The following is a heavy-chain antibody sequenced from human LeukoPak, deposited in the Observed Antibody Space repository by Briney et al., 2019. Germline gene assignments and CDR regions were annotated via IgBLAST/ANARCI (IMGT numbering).Heavy chain of an antibody. V-gene: IGHV4-34*01. Sequence: SETLSLTCAVYGGSFSGYYWSWIRQPPGKGLEWIGEINHSGSTNYNPSLKSRVTISVDTSKNQFSLKLSSVTAADTAVYYCASGTYSSSWYRPDYYYYYYMDVWGKGTTVTVSS. CDR1: GGSFSGYY. D-gene: IGHD6-13*01. CDR2: INHSGST. CDR3: ASGTYSSSWYRPDYYYYYYMDV. J-gene: IGHJ6*03.